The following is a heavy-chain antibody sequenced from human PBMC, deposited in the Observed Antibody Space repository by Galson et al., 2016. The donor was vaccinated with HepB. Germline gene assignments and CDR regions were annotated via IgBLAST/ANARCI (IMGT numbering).Heavy chain of an antibody. J-gene: IGHJ4*02. V-gene: IGHV3-21*04. CDR3: AKDLGNYVWGNYRYGGRSDY. CDR2: ISSSSLYI. D-gene: IGHD3-16*02. CDR1: GFNFSTFT. Sequence: SLRLSCAASGFNFSTFTVNWVRQVPGKGLEWVSSISSSSLYIYYADSLRGRFTVSRDNSKNSLFLQMNSLRAGDTAVYYCAKDLGNYVWGNYRYGGRSDYWGQGTLVTVSS.